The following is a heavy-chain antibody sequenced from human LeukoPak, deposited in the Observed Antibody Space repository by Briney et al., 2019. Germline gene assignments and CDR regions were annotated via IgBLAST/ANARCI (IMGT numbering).Heavy chain of an antibody. V-gene: IGHV3-53*04. J-gene: IGHJ4*02. Sequence: PGGSLRLSCVVSGVNVSSNYMSWVRQAPGKGLEWVSIIYSGGNTYYPDSVKGRFTISRHNSKNTVYLQMNSLRTEDTAVYYCARGSRFDYWGQGALVTVSS. CDR1: GVNVSSNY. CDR2: IYSGGNT. CDR3: ARGSRFDY.